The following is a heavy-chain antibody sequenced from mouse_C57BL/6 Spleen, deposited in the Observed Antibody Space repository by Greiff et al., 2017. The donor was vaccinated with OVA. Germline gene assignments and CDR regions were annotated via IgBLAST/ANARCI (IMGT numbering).Heavy chain of an antibody. CDR3: AALANGSGFAD. CDR2: IYPGDGDT. V-gene: IGHV1-82*01. D-gene: IGHD1-1*01. CDR1: GYAFSSSW. Sequence: QVQLQQSGPELVKPGASVKISCKASGYAFSSSWMNWVKQRPGQGLEWIGRIYPGDGDTNYNGKFKGKATLTADKSSSTAYMQLSSLTSEDSAVYFCAALANGSGFADWGKGTLVTVSA. J-gene: IGHJ3*01.